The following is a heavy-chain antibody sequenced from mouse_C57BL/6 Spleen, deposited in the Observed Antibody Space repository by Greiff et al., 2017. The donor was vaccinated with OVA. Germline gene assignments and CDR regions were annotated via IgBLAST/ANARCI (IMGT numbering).Heavy chain of an antibody. CDR2: IHPNSGST. D-gene: IGHD1-1*01. V-gene: IGHV1-64*01. J-gene: IGHJ2*01. Sequence: QVQLQQPGAELVKPGASVKLSCKACGYTFTSYWMHWVKQRPGQGLEWIGMIHPNSGSTNYNEKFKSKATLTVDKSSSTAYMQLSSLTSEDSAVYYCAREGDYYGSSPDYWGQGTTLTVSS. CDR3: AREGDYYGSSPDY. CDR1: GYTFTSYW.